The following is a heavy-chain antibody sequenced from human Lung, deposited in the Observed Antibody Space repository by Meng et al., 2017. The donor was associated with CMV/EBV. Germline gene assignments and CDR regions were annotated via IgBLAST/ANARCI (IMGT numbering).Heavy chain of an antibody. CDR1: GGAVSDGNYH. Sequence: SETLSLXCIVSGGAVSDGNYHWNWVRQPPGKGLEWIGQTWSGRGTYYSPSLESRLTISVDTSKNQFSLHLTSVTAADTAIYYCATLIAGYGGRGSWGQGTLVTVSS. V-gene: IGHV4-61*01. CDR3: ATLIAGYGGRGS. J-gene: IGHJ4*02. CDR2: TWSGRGT. D-gene: IGHD5-12*01.